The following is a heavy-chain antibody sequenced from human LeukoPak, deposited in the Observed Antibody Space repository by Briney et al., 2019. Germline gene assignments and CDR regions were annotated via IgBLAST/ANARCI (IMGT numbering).Heavy chain of an antibody. CDR1: GGSISSYY. CDR3: ARGVYIAAAQYGY. CDR2: IYYSGTT. V-gene: IGHV4-59*01. J-gene: IGHJ4*02. D-gene: IGHD6-13*01. Sequence: SETLSLTCTVSGGSISSYYWSWIRQPPGKGLEWIGYIYYSGTTNYHPSLKSRVTISVDTSKNQFSLKLSSVTAADTAVYYCARGVYIAAAQYGYWGQGTPVTVSS.